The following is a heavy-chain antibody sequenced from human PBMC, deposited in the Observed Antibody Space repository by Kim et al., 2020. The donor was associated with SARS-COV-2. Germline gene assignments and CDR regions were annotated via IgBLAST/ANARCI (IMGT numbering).Heavy chain of an antibody. J-gene: IGHJ6*03. CDR2: INHSGST. D-gene: IGHD2-2*02. CDR3: ARVGPAAIHFYYYYYYMDV. CDR1: GGSFSGYY. V-gene: IGHV4-34*01. Sequence: SETLSLTCAVYGGSFSGYYWSWIRQPPGKGLEWIGEINHSGSTNYNPSLKSRVTISVDTSKNQFSLKLSSVTAADTAVYYCARVGPAAIHFYYYYYYMDV.